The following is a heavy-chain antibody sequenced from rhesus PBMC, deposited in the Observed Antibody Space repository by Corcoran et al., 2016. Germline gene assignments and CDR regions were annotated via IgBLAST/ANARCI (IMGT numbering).Heavy chain of an antibody. J-gene: IGHJ2*01. CDR2: INPKTGGT. V-gene: IGHV1-138*01. D-gene: IGHD2-2*01. CDR3: ERGYCTSTTCYHYWYFDL. Sequence: QAQLVQSGAEVKKPGSSVKVSCKAPGSTFTDYYMPWVRQTPGQGLEWIGEINPKTGGTNDAQKFQGRVTMTRDTSTSTAYMELSSLRSEDTAVYYCERGYCTSTTCYHYWYFDLWGPGTPITISS. CDR1: GSTFTDYY.